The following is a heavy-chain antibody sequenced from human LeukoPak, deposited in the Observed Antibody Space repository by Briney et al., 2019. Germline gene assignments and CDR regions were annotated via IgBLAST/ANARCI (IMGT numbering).Heavy chain of an antibody. V-gene: IGHV3-30-3*01. Sequence: PGRSLRLSCAASGFTFSSYAMHWVRQAPGKGLEWVAVISYDGSNKYYADSVKGRFTISRDNSKNTLHLQMNSLRAEDTAVYYCARDLDNSSVATLDYWGQGTLVTVSS. CDR3: ARDLDNSSVATLDY. CDR2: ISYDGSNK. CDR1: GFTFSSYA. D-gene: IGHD5-12*01. J-gene: IGHJ4*02.